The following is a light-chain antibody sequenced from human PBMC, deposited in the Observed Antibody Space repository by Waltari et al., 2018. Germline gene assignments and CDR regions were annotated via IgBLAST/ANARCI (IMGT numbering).Light chain of an antibody. V-gene: IGKV1-33*01. J-gene: IGKJ4*01. Sequence: DIQMTQSPSSLSASVGDRVTITCQASQDITTSLHWYQQKSGKAPQLLIYDASNLETGVPSRFSGSGSGTDFTFTISSLQPEDVATYYCQQNGHPPLTFGGGTKVEIK. CDR1: QDITTS. CDR2: DAS. CDR3: QQNGHPPLT.